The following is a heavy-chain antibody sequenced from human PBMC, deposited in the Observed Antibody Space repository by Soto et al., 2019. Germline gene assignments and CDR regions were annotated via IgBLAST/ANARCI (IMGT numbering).Heavy chain of an antibody. D-gene: IGHD6-19*01. CDR2: IWYDGSNK. V-gene: IGHV3-33*01. J-gene: IGHJ4*02. CDR3: ARDRKRDSSGHKGN. Sequence: PVGSLRLSCAASGFTFSSYGMHWFRQAPGNGLEWVAVIWYDGSNKYYADSVKGRFTISRDNSKNTLYLQMNSLRAEDTAVYYCARDRKRDSSGHKGNWGQGTLVTVSS. CDR1: GFTFSSYG.